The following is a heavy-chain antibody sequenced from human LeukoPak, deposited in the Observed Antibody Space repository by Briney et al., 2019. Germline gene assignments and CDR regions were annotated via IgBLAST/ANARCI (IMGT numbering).Heavy chain of an antibody. Sequence: ASVTVSCKASGYTFTDYGISWVRQAPGQGLEWMGWISAYSGNTNYAQKLQGRVTMTTDTSTSTAYMELRSLRSDDTAVYYCARCIAVAGTSCYYYGMDVWGQGTTVTVSS. J-gene: IGHJ6*02. V-gene: IGHV1-18*01. CDR2: ISAYSGNT. CDR3: ARCIAVAGTSCYYYGMDV. CDR1: GYTFTDYG. D-gene: IGHD6-19*01.